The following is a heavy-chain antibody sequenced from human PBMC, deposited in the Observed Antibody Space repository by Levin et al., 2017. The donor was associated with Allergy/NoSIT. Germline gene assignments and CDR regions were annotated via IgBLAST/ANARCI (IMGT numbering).Heavy chain of an antibody. CDR3: ARALRVARSGSLYYYMDV. CDR1: LYTLIIYY. CDR2: INPNIFNT. J-gene: IGHJ6*03. D-gene: IGHD3-3*01. Sequence: SFNFSFNSSLYTLIIYYINFPLHSNLQFLSFITCINPNIFNTFYSPNFHFIFTMTRDTSIRTVYMELSSLRSDDTAVYYCARALRVARSGSLYYYMDVWGEGTTVTVSS. V-gene: IGHV1-8*01.